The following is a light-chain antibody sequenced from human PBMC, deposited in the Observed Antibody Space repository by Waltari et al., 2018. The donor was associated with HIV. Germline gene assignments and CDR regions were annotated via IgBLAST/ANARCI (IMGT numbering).Light chain of an antibody. CDR1: SSNVGSDDL. CDR2: EVT. CDR3: CSCPRSGIRYV. J-gene: IGLJ1*01. Sequence: QSALTQPASVSGSPGPSITISCTGTSSNVGSDDLFSWYQQHPGEAPKLIIYEVTKRPSGVSNRFSGSKSGNTASLAISGLQAEDEADYYCCSCPRSGIRYVFGTGTKVTVL. V-gene: IGLV2-23*02.